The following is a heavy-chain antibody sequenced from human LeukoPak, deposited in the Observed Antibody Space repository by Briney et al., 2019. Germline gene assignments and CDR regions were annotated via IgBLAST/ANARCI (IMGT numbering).Heavy chain of an antibody. D-gene: IGHD2-2*01. CDR3: ARLGYCSSTSCYGGYYYYYYMDV. J-gene: IGHJ6*03. CDR1: GFTFSSYW. Sequence: GGSLRLSCAASGFTFSSYWMSWVRQAPGKGLEWVANIKKDGSEKYYVDSVKGRFTISRDNAKNSLYLQMNSLRAEDTALYYCARLGYCSSTSCYGGYYYYYYMDVWGKGTTVTVSS. V-gene: IGHV3-7*03. CDR2: IKKDGSEK.